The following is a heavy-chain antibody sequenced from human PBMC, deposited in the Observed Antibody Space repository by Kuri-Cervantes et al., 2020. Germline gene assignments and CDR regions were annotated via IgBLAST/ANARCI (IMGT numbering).Heavy chain of an antibody. CDR1: GFTFSSYA. CDR2: ISYDGSNK. V-gene: IGHV3-30-3*01. J-gene: IGHJ4*02. CDR3: AKDIGAVAGTFDY. D-gene: IGHD6-19*01. Sequence: GGSLRLSCAASGFTFSSYAMHWVRQAPGKGLEWVAVISYDGSNKYYADSVKGRFTISRDNSKNTLYLQMNSLRAEDTAVYYCAKDIGAVAGTFDYWGQGTLVTVSS.